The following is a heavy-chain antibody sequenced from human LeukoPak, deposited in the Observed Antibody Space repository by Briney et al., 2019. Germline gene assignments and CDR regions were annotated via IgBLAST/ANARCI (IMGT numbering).Heavy chain of an antibody. CDR2: ISSSSSYI. V-gene: IGHV3-21*01. D-gene: IGHD2-15*01. CDR1: GFTFSSYS. Sequence: GGSLRLSCAASGFTFSSYSMNWVRQAPGKGLEWVSSISSSSSYIYYADSVKGRFTISRDNAKNSLYLQMNSLRAEDTAVYYCASSIGLLRPESWGQGTLVTVSS. J-gene: IGHJ4*02. CDR3: ASSIGLLRPES.